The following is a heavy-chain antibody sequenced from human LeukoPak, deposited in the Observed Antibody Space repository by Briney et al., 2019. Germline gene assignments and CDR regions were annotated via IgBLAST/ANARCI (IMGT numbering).Heavy chain of an antibody. CDR3: ARDAAGLLDH. CDR1: GYSFTTFP. D-gene: IGHD6-25*01. J-gene: IGHJ4*02. Sequence: ASVKVSCKASGYSFTTFPIHWVRQAPGQAPEWVGWIHTGNGDTKYSQAFQDRVTTARDTPATTAFMELSSLRSEDTAVYYCARDAAGLLDHWGQGILVTVSS. V-gene: IGHV1-3*04. CDR2: IHTGNGDT.